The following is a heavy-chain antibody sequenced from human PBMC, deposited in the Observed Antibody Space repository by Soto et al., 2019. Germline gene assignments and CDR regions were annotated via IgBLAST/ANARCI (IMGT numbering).Heavy chain of an antibody. Sequence: KPSETLSLTCAVYGGSFSGYYWSWIRQPPGKGLEWIGEINHSGSTNYNPSLKSRVTISVDTSKNQFSLKLSSVTAADTAVYYCARAHLTGTVLFDYWGQGTLVTVSS. CDR3: ARAHLTGTVLFDY. V-gene: IGHV4-34*01. CDR2: INHSGST. D-gene: IGHD1-20*01. J-gene: IGHJ4*02. CDR1: GGSFSGYY.